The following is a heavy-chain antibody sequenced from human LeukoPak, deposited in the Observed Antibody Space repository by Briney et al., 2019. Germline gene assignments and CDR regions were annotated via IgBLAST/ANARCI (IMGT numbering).Heavy chain of an antibody. D-gene: IGHD6-19*01. V-gene: IGHV3-23*01. J-gene: IGHJ4*02. CDR1: GFTFSSYA. Sequence: GGSLRLSCTASGFTFSSYAIYWVRQAPGKGLEWVSGIFGSGGSAHYADSVKGRFTISRDNSQNTVYLQMNSLRAEDTAVYYCGKTTTGYSSGRNPAWPVDYWGQGTLVTVSS. CDR3: GKTTTGYSSGRNPAWPVDY. CDR2: IFGSGGSA.